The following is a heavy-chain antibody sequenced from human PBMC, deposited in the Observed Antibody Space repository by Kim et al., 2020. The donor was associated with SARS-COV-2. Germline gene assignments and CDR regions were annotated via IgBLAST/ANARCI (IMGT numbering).Heavy chain of an antibody. D-gene: IGHD3-22*01. V-gene: IGHV3-15*01. Sequence: GGSLRLSCAASGFTFSNAWMSWVRQAPGKGLEWVGRIKSKTDGGTTDYAAPVKGRFTISRDDSKNTLYLQMNSLKTEDTAVYYCTTSWYYYDSSGSNWFDPWGQGTLVTVSS. CDR1: GFTFSNAW. CDR3: TTSWYYYDSSGSNWFDP. CDR2: IKSKTDGGTT. J-gene: IGHJ5*02.